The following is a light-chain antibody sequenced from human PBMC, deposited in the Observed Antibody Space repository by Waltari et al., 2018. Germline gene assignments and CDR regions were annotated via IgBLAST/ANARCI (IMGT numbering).Light chain of an antibody. CDR3: QQYYTSPLT. V-gene: IGKV1-5*01. J-gene: IGKJ4*01. CDR1: QTISNW. Sequence: DVQMTQSPSTLSASVGDTVTITCRASQTISNWLAWSQQKPGKAPKLLIFDASSLESGVPSRFSGSGSGTEFTLTIASLQAEDVAVYYCQQYYTSPLTFGGGTKVEIK. CDR2: DAS.